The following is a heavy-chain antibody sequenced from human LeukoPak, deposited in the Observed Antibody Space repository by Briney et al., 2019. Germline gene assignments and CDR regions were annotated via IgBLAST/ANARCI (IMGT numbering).Heavy chain of an antibody. V-gene: IGHV3-66*01. Sequence: PGGSLRLSCAASGFTVSSNYMSWVRQAPGKGLEGVAVIYSGGSTYYADSVKGRFTISRDNSKNTLYLQMNSLRAEDTAVYYCARDDSSGYYGRDAFDIWGQGTMVTVSS. D-gene: IGHD3-22*01. J-gene: IGHJ3*02. CDR3: ARDDSSGYYGRDAFDI. CDR1: GFTVSSNY. CDR2: IYSGGST.